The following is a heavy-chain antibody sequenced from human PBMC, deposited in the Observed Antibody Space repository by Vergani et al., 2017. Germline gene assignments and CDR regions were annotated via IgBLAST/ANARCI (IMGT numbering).Heavy chain of an antibody. J-gene: IGHJ4*02. Sequence: QAQLQESGPGLVKPSETLSLTCTVSGGSISSYYWSWIRQPPGKGLEWIGYIYYSGSTNYNPSLKSRVTISVDTSKNQFSLKLSSVTAADTAVYYCARTDTAMAIDYWGQGTLVTVSS. CDR3: ARTDTAMAIDY. CDR1: GGSISSYY. D-gene: IGHD5-18*01. V-gene: IGHV4-59*01. CDR2: IYYSGST.